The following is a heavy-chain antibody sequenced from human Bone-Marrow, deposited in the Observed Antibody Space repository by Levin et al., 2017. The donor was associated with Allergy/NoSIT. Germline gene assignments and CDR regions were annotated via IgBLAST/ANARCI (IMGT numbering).Heavy chain of an antibody. D-gene: IGHD5-18*01. V-gene: IGHV4-30-4*01. CDR1: GFSVRSPDYW. CDR3: ATGYSYGSPYSSGRYQLDL. Sequence: SETLSLTCTVSGFSVRSPDYWWSWVRQPPGKGLEWIGYGFYSGTTYYKSSLSRRVRISVDTSKNTFSLKMWSVTAADTAVYYCATGYSYGSPYSSGRYQLDLWGQGILVPVSS. J-gene: IGHJ5*02. CDR2: GFYSGTT.